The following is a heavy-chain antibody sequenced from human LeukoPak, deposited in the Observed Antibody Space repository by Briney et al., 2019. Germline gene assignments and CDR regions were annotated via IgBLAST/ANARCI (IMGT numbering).Heavy chain of an antibody. Sequence: SETLSLTCTVSGGSISSSSYYWGWIRQPPGKGLEWIVSIYYSGSTYYNPSLKSRVTISADTSKNQFSLKLSYVTAADTAVYYCATTALGYSSGWYCFHYWGQGTLVTVSS. CDR2: IYYSGST. J-gene: IGHJ4*02. D-gene: IGHD6-19*01. CDR3: ATTALGYSSGWYCFHY. V-gene: IGHV4-39*01. CDR1: GGSISSSSYY.